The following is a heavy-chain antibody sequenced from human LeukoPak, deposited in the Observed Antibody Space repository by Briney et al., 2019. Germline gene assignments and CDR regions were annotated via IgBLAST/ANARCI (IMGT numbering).Heavy chain of an antibody. D-gene: IGHD3-10*01. CDR1: GFTFSSYW. CDR2: IKQDGSEK. V-gene: IGHV3-7*01. J-gene: IGHJ4*02. CDR3: ARDGEWFGELFLDY. Sequence: PGGSLRLSCAASGFTFSSYWMSWVRQAPGKGLEWGANIKQDGSEKYYVDSVKGRFTISRDNAKNSLYLQMNSLRAEDTAVYYCARDGEWFGELFLDYWGQGTLVTVSS.